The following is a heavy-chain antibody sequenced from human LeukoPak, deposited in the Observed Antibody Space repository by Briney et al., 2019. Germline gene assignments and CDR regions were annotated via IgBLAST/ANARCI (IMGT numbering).Heavy chain of an antibody. V-gene: IGHV1-69*06. CDR3: AKVAQGGGYFDY. D-gene: IGHD3-16*01. J-gene: IGHJ4*02. CDR2: LIPIFGTA. CDR1: RGSFSSYV. Sequence: VASVKVSRKASRGSFSSYVISWVRPAPGRGREWMGGLIPIFGTANYAQKLQGTVTITADKSTSTAYMELSRLRSEDTAVYYCAKVAQGGGYFDYWGQGTLVTVSS.